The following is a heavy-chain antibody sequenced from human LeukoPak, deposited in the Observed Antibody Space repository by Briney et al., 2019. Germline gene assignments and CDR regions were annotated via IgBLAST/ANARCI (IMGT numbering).Heavy chain of an antibody. J-gene: IGHJ4*02. D-gene: IGHD3-22*01. CDR2: LYDSGSS. CDR3: ARGVGYDDTLGSYYGFFDY. V-gene: IGHV4-38-2*02. Sequence: SETLSLTCSVSGYSISRAYSWGWVRQPPGKGLEWIGSLYDSGSSYYNPSLKSRVTLSVDTSKDELSLQLNSVTAADTAVYFCARGVGYDDTLGSYYGFFDYWGQGTLVAVSS. CDR1: GYSISRAYS.